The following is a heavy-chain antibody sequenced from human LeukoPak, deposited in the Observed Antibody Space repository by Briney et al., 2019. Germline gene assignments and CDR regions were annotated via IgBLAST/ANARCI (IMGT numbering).Heavy chain of an antibody. CDR2: IYSSGST. D-gene: IGHD2-21*02. CDR1: RGSFNNYY. CDR3: ARDKEYCGGDCSYWYFDL. V-gene: IGHV4-4*07. J-gene: IGHJ2*01. Sequence: SSETLSLTCTVSRGSFNNYYWSWIRQPAGKGLEWIGRIYSSGSTNYNPSLKSRVTMSVDTSMNQFSLKLSSVTAADTAVYYCARDKEYCGGDCSYWYFDLWGRGTAVTVSS.